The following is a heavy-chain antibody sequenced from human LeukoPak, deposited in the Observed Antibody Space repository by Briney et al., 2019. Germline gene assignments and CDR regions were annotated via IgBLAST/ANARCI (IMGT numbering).Heavy chain of an antibody. CDR2: IYHSGST. J-gene: IGHJ4*02. CDR3: ARDDNWNDGYYFDY. Sequence: SETLSLTCTVSGYSISSGYCWGWIRQPPGKGLEWIGSIYHSGSTYYNPSLKSRVTISVDTSKNQFSLKLSSVTAADTAVYYCARDDNWNDGYYFDYWGQGTLVTVSS. D-gene: IGHD1-20*01. CDR1: GYSISSGYC. V-gene: IGHV4-38-2*02.